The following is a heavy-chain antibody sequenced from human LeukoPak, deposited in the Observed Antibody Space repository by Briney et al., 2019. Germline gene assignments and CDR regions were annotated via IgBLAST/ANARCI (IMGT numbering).Heavy chain of an antibody. V-gene: IGHV1-69*13. CDR1: GGTFSSYA. CDR3: ASCSRSVVTLSSFCDY. CDR2: IIPIFGTA. Sequence: SVKVSCKASGGTFSSYAISWVRQAPGQGLEWMGGIIPIFGTANYAQKFQGRVTITADESTSTAYMELSSLRSEDTAVYHCASCSRSVVTLSSFCDYWGQGTLVTVSS. J-gene: IGHJ4*02. D-gene: IGHD4-23*01.